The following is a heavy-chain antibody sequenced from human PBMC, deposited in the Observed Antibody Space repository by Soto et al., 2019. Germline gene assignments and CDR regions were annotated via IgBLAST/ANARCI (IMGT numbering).Heavy chain of an antibody. CDR1: GGSISKFY. CDR3: VRDGSKTLRDWFDP. Sequence: PSETLSLTCSVSGGSISKFYWSWIRKTAGKCLEWMGRVYATGTTDYNPSLRSRVAMSVDISRKTFSLRLTSVTAADTGMYYCVRDGSKTLRDWFDPWGQGXLVTVYS. D-gene: IGHD3-10*01. CDR2: VYATGTT. V-gene: IGHV4-4*07. J-gene: IGHJ5*02.